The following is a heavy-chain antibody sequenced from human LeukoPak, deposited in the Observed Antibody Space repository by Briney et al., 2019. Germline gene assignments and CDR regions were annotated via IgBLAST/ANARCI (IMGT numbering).Heavy chain of an antibody. CDR2: IYYSGST. Sequence: SETLSLTCTVSGGSISSYYWSWIRQPPGKGLEWIGYIYYSGSTNYNPSLKSRVTISVDTSKNQFSLKLSSVTAADTAVYYCANSGSYPLYAFDIWGQGTMVTVSS. V-gene: IGHV4-59*01. J-gene: IGHJ3*02. CDR3: ANSGSYPLYAFDI. D-gene: IGHD1-26*01. CDR1: GGSISSYY.